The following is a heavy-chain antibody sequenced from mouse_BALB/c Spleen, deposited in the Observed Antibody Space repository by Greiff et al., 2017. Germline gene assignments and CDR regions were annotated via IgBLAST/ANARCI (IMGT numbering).Heavy chain of an antibody. CDR3: AGGRGDD. J-gene: IGHJ2*01. CDR1: GYSITSGYY. V-gene: IGHV3-6*02. CDR2: ISYDGSN. Sequence: EVQLQQSGPGLVKPSQSLSLTCSVTGYSITSGYYWNWIRQFPGNKLEWMGYISYDGSNNYNPSLKNRISITRDTSKNQFFLKLNSVTTEDTATYYCAGGRGDDWGQGTTLTVSS.